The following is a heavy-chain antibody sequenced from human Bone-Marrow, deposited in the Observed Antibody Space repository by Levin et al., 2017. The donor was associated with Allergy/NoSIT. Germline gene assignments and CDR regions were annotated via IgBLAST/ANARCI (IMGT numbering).Heavy chain of an antibody. V-gene: IGHV4-31*03. CDR1: GGSISSGGYY. D-gene: IGHD2-2*01. CDR3: ARTRYCSSSSCYYYYMDV. CDR2: IYYSGST. Sequence: PSETLSLTCTVSGGSISSGGYYWSWIRQHPGKGLEWIGYIYYSGSTYYNPSLRSRVTISVDTSKNQFSRRLSAVTAAETAVYYCARTRYCSSSSCYYYYMDVWGKGTTVTVSS. J-gene: IGHJ6*03.